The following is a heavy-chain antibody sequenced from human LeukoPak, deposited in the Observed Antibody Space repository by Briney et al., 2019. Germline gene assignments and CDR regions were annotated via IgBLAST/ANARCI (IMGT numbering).Heavy chain of an antibody. Sequence: SETLSLTCTVSGGSISSSSYYWGWIRQPPGKGLEWIGSIYYSGSTYYNPSLKSRVTISVDTSKNQFSLKLSSVTAADTAVYYCASGLSSWDTFDYWGQGTLVTVSS. CDR2: IYYSGST. D-gene: IGHD6-13*01. V-gene: IGHV4-39*07. J-gene: IGHJ4*02. CDR3: ASGLSSWDTFDY. CDR1: GGSISSSSYY.